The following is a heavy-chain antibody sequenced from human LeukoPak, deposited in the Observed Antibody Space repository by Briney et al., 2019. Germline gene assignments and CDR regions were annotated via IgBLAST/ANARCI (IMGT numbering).Heavy chain of an antibody. D-gene: IGHD3-22*01. J-gene: IGHJ5*02. CDR1: GGSISSGGYS. CDR3: AREWSGGYYQSQFDP. CDR2: IYHSGST. V-gene: IGHV4-30-2*01. Sequence: PSQTLSLTCAVSGGSISSGGYSWSWIRQPPGKGLEWIGYIYHSGSTYYNPSLKSRVTISVDRSKNQFSLKLSSVTAADTAVYYCAREWSGGYYQSQFDPWGQGTLVTVSS.